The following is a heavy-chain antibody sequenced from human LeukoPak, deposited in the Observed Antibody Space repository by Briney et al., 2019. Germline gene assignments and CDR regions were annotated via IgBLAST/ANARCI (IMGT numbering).Heavy chain of an antibody. J-gene: IGHJ4*02. CDR3: AKVLSPRGDYFDY. Sequence: GGSLRLSCAASGFTFSNAWMSWVRQAPGKGLEWVGRIKSKTDGGTTDYAAPMKGRFTISRDDSKNTLYLQMNSLRAEDTAVYYCAKVLSPRGDYFDYWGQGTLVTVSS. CDR2: IKSKTDGGTT. D-gene: IGHD2/OR15-2a*01. V-gene: IGHV3-15*01. CDR1: GFTFSNAW.